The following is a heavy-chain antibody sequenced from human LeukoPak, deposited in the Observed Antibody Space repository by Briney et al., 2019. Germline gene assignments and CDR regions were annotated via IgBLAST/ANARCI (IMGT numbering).Heavy chain of an antibody. Sequence: ASVKVSCKASGYTFTSYTMNWVRQAPGQGLEWMGWINTNTGNPTYAQGFTGRFVFSLDTSVSTAYLQISSLKASDTAMYYCARLGGIAVAGSYWYFDLWGRGTLVTVSS. V-gene: IGHV7-4-1*02. CDR3: ARLGGIAVAGSYWYFDL. CDR1: GYTFTSYT. D-gene: IGHD6-19*01. CDR2: INTNTGNP. J-gene: IGHJ2*01.